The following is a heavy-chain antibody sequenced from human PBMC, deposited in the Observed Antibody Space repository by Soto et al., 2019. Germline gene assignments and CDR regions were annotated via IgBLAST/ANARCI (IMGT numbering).Heavy chain of an antibody. CDR3: ARDRVMRGNSYYYGMDV. D-gene: IGHD2-21*01. J-gene: IGHJ6*02. CDR1: GGTFNSFA. V-gene: IGHV1-69*12. CDR2: IIPGFASP. Sequence: QVLLVQSGAEVKKPGSSMKVSCKTSGGTFNSFAISWVRLVPGQGLEWMGVIIPGFASPTYAQTLQGRVSITADESTTTAYVELSSLRSEDTAVYYCARDRVMRGNSYYYGMDVWGQGTTVTVSS.